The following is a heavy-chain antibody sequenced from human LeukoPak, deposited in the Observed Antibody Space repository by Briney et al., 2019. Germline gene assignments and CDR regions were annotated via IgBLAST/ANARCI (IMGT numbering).Heavy chain of an antibody. CDR2: ISYDGSNK. J-gene: IGHJ4*02. CDR1: GFSFSSYG. Sequence: GGSLRLSCAASGFSFSSYGMSWVRQAPGKGLEWVAVISYDGSNKYYADSVKGRFTISRDSAKNSLYLQMNSLRAEDTAVYYCARVKGVSYGVSDYWGQGTLVTVSS. V-gene: IGHV3-30*03. D-gene: IGHD1-26*01. CDR3: ARVKGVSYGVSDY.